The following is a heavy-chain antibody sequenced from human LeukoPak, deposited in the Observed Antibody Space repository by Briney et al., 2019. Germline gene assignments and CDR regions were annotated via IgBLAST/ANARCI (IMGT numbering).Heavy chain of an antibody. CDR1: GGSMSPYH. CDR2: IYYSGST. CDR3: ARAVSGRFDY. Sequence: SETLSLTCTVSGGSMSPYHWGWIRQPPGKGLEWTGYIYYSGSTNYNPSLNSRVTISVDTSKNQFSLRLSSVTAADTAIYYRARAVSGRFDYWGQGTLVTVSS. D-gene: IGHD6-19*01. J-gene: IGHJ4*02. V-gene: IGHV4-59*08.